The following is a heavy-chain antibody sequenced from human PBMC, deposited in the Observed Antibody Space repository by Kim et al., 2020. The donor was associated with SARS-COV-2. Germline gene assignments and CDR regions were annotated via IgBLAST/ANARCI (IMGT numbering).Heavy chain of an antibody. CDR3: ARGDGFIGWD. D-gene: IGHD6-19*01. Sequence: SQTLSLTCAISGDSVSSNNAAWHWIRQSPSRGLEWLGRTYHRSKWYIDYAVSVKSRITINPDTSKNQFSLQLNFVTPEDTAMYYCARGDGFIGWDWGQGTLVIVSS. CDR1: GDSVSSNNAA. CDR2: TYHRSKWYI. J-gene: IGHJ4*02. V-gene: IGHV6-1*01.